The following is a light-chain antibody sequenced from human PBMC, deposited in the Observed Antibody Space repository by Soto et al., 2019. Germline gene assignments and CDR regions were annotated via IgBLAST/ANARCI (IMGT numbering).Light chain of an antibody. J-gene: IGKJ5*01. V-gene: IGKV3-11*01. CDR1: QYITIY. CDR2: DAS. Sequence: VLTPSPATVSLSPGERATLSCRASQYITIYLAWYQQKPGQAPRLLIYDASNRATGIPARFSGGGSGTDFTLTISSLQPDDFAVYYCPHPADWPIPSGQGTRLAI. CDR3: PHPADWPIP.